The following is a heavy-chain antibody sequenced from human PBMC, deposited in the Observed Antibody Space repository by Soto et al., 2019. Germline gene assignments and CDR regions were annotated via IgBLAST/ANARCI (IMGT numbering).Heavy chain of an antibody. CDR2: ISSSGSTI. J-gene: IGHJ3*02. Sequence: PGGSLRLSCAASGFTFSSFEVNWVRQAPGKGLEWVSYISSSGSTIYYADSVKGRFTISRDNAKNSLYLQMNSLRAEDTAVYYCARAPSWTTVKSSKGYAFDIWGQGTMVTVSS. V-gene: IGHV3-48*03. CDR1: GFTFSSFE. D-gene: IGHD4-17*01. CDR3: ARAPSWTTVKSSKGYAFDI.